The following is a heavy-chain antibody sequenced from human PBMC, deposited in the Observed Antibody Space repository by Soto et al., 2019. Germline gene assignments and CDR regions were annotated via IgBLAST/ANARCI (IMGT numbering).Heavy chain of an antibody. CDR3: ARDHEGYCSSTRCLHFDY. J-gene: IGHJ4*02. CDR1: GYTFTSYG. D-gene: IGHD2-2*01. CDR2: ISAYNGNT. Sequence: GASVKVSCKASGYTFTSYGISWVRQAPGQGLEWMGWISAYNGNTNYAQKLQGRVTMTTDTSTSTAYMELRSLRSDDTAVYYCARDHEGYCSSTRCLHFDYWGQGTLVTVSS. V-gene: IGHV1-18*01.